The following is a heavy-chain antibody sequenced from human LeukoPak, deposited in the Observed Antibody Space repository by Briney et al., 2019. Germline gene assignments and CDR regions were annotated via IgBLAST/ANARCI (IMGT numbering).Heavy chain of an antibody. J-gene: IGHJ5*02. CDR3: VQGCVVVVVPAAGVESWFDL. Sequence: SVKVSCKASGSTFSSYVISWVRPAPGQGLGWMGRIIPILGIAYSAQKFQGSVTITADKSTSTAYMELSSLRSEDTAVYYCVQGCVVVVVPAAGVESWFDLGGEGTRHTVSS. D-gene: IGHD2-2*01. CDR2: IIPILGIA. V-gene: IGHV1-69*04. CDR1: GSTFSSYV.